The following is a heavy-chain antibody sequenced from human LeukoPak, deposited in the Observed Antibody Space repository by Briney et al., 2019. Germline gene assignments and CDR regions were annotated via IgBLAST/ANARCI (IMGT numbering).Heavy chain of an antibody. CDR3: AREWIVVVPAALKSYYYYYGMDV. V-gene: IGHV4-4*07. J-gene: IGHJ6*02. Sequence: SETLSLTCTVSGGSISSYYWSWIRQPAGKGLEWVGRIYTSGSTNYNPSLKSRVTMSVDTSKNQFSLKLSSVTAADTAVYYCAREWIVVVPAALKSYYYYYGMDVWGQGTTVTVSS. D-gene: IGHD2-2*01. CDR1: GGSISSYY. CDR2: IYTSGST.